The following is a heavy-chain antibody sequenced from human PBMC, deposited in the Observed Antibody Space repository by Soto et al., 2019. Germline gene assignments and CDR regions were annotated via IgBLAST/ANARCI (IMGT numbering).Heavy chain of an antibody. CDR2: INHSGST. V-gene: IGHV4-34*01. D-gene: IGHD2-2*01. CDR3: ARGLYCSSTSCYYYYYYMDV. CDR1: GGSFSGYY. Sequence: QVQLQQWGAGLLKPSETLSLTCAVYGGSFSGYYWSWIRQPPGKGLEWIGEINHSGSTNYNPSLTRRVTISVDTSKNQFSLKLSSVTAADTAVYYCARGLYCSSTSCYYYYYYMDVWGKGTTVTVSS. J-gene: IGHJ6*03.